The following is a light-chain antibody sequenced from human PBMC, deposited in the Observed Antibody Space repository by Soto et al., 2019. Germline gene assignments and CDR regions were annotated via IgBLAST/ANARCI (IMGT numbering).Light chain of an antibody. J-gene: IGKJ4*01. Sequence: DIQMTQSPSTLSASLGDRVTITCRASQSISGWLAWYQQKPGKAPKLLIYDASSLESGVPSRFSGTGSGIDFTLTISSLQPEDFALYYCQQRSSWPTFGGGTKVDIK. CDR2: DAS. CDR3: QQRSSWPT. CDR1: QSISGW. V-gene: IGKV1-5*01.